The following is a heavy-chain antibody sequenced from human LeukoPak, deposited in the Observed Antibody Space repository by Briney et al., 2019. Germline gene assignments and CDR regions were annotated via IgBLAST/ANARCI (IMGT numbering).Heavy chain of an antibody. CDR1: GFSFTSYY. J-gene: IGHJ4*02. V-gene: IGHV1-46*01. D-gene: IGHD5-18*01. Sequence: GASVKVSCKASGFSFTSYYFHWVRQAPGQGLEWMGIINPNGGSTNYAQKFQGRLTMTGDTSTGTVYMELSRLRSEDTAVYYCAREDTAMGNFDYWGQGTLVTVSS. CDR2: INPNGGST. CDR3: AREDTAMGNFDY.